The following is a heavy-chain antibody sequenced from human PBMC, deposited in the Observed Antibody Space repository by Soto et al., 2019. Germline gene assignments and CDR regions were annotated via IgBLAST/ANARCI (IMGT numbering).Heavy chain of an antibody. CDR3: VRGDNWNDEASDY. CDR2: IWSDGNNR. V-gene: IGHV3-33*01. CDR1: GCMFSNHG. Sequence: GGARRLSCAASGCMFSNHGMHWVRQAPGKGLEWVAVIWSDGNNRYYADSVKGRFTISRDNSKNTLYLQMNSLRAEDTAVYYCVRGDNWNDEASDYWGQGT. J-gene: IGHJ4*02. D-gene: IGHD1-1*01.